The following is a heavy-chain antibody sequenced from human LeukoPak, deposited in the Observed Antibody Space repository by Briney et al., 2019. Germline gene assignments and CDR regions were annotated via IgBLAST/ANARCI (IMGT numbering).Heavy chain of an antibody. CDR1: GFPFDVYW. Sequence: GRSLRLSCVASGFPFDVYWMSWVRHGHGKGLEWVANIKSDGSEEYYADSVKGRLTVSRDNAKNSLFLQMNRLRVEDTAVYYCAKEKTVAGWYFDLWGRGTLVTVSS. D-gene: IGHD6-19*01. V-gene: IGHV3-7*01. J-gene: IGHJ2*01. CDR3: AKEKTVAGWYFDL. CDR2: IKSDGSEE.